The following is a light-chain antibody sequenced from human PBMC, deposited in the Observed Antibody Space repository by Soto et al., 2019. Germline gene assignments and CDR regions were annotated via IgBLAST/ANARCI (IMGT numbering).Light chain of an antibody. V-gene: IGKV3-15*01. CDR3: QQYNHWPPLT. CDR2: GAS. J-gene: IGKJ4*01. Sequence: DIVMTQSPATLSVSPGERATLSCRASQSVGSNLAWYQQKPGQAPRLLIYGASTRATGIPARFSGSGSGTEFTLTISSLQSEDFAIYSCQQYNHWPPLTFGGGTQVEIK. CDR1: QSVGSN.